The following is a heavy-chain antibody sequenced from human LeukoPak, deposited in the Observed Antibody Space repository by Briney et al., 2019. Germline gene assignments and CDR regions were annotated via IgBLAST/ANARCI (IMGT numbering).Heavy chain of an antibody. Sequence: GGSLRLSCAASGFTFSTSAMNWVRQVPGKGLEGVSSIDLDSSHIYYAASVRGRFTISRDNARNSVYLQMNSLRVEDTAVYYCARDPLRYLRVGHYDYWGQGTLVAVSS. V-gene: IGHV3-21*01. CDR3: ARDPLRYLRVGHYDY. CDR1: GFTFSTSA. J-gene: IGHJ4*02. D-gene: IGHD3-9*01. CDR2: IDLDSSHI.